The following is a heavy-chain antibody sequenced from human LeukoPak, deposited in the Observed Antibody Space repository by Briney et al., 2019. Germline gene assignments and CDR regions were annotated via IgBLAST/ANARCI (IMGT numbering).Heavy chain of an antibody. CDR3: ARDNRSPGPVFADY. Sequence: ASVKVSCKASGYTFVRYGVNWVRQAPGQGLEWMGWISTYDAKTPYAERLQDRFTMTRDISASTVYMELRSLTSDDTAVYYCARDNRSPGPVFADYWGQGTLVTVSS. J-gene: IGHJ4*02. CDR2: ISTYDAKT. V-gene: IGHV1-18*01. CDR1: GYTFVRYG. D-gene: IGHD1-14*01.